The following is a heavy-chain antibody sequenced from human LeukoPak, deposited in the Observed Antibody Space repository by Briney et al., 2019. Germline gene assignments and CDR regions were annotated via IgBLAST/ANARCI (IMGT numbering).Heavy chain of an antibody. Sequence: ASVKASCKASGYTFTGYYMHWVRQAPGQGLEWMGWINPNSGGTNYAQKFQGRVTMTRDTSISTAYMELSRLRSEDTAVYYCARGPTLVRGVIMPDSVGGMGVWGQGTTVTVSS. V-gene: IGHV1-2*02. D-gene: IGHD3-10*01. CDR1: GYTFTGYY. CDR2: INPNSGGT. CDR3: ARGPTLVRGVIMPDSVGGMGV. J-gene: IGHJ6*02.